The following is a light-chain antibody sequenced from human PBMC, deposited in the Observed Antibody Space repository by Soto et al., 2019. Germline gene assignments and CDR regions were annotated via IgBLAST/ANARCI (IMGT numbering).Light chain of an antibody. V-gene: IGKV3-20*01. CDR3: QQYGSVPT. CDR2: GAS. CDR1: QSVSSSY. Sequence: EIVLTQSPGTLSLSPGERATLSCRASQSVSSSYLAWYQQKPGQAPSLLIYGASSRTTGIPDRFSGGGSGTDFTLTISRLEPEDVAVYYCQQYGSVPTFGQGTKVEIK. J-gene: IGKJ1*01.